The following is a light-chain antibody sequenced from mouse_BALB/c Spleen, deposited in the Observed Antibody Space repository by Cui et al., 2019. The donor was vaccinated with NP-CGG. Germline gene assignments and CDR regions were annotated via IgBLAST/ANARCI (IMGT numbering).Light chain of an antibody. Sequence: HAVVTQQYALTTSPGETVTLTCRSSTGAVTTSNYANWLQEKPDHLFTGLIGGTNNRTPGVPARFSGSLIGDKAALTITGAQTEDEAIYFCALWYSNHWVFGGGTKLTVL. V-gene: IGLV1*01. CDR2: GTN. CDR3: ALWYSNHWV. CDR1: TGAVTTSNY. J-gene: IGLJ1*01.